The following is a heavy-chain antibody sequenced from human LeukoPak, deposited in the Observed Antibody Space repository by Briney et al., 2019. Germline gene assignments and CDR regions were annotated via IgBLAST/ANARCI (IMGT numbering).Heavy chain of an antibody. V-gene: IGHV1-2*02. Sequence: ASVKVSCKASGYTFTGYYMHWVRQAHGQGLEWMGWINPNSGGTNYAQKFQGRVTMTTDTSTSTAYMELRSLRSDDTAVYYCARGLPPRRNYDSSGYYSYYFDYWGQGTLVTVSS. CDR1: GYTFTGYY. D-gene: IGHD3-22*01. CDR2: INPNSGGT. CDR3: ARGLPPRRNYDSSGYYSYYFDY. J-gene: IGHJ4*02.